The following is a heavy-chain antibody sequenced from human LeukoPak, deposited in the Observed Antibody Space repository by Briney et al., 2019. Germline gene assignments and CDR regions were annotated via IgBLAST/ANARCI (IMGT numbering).Heavy chain of an antibody. CDR2: ISYDGSNK. CDR3: AKDGYYDFWSGTFDY. J-gene: IGHJ4*02. Sequence: GGSLRLSCAASGFTFSSYGMHWVRQAPGKGLEWAAVISYDGSNKYYADSVKGRFTISRDNSKNTLYLQMNSLRAEDTAVYYCAKDGYYDFWSGTFDYWGQGTLVTVSS. CDR1: GFTFSSYG. D-gene: IGHD3-3*01. V-gene: IGHV3-30*18.